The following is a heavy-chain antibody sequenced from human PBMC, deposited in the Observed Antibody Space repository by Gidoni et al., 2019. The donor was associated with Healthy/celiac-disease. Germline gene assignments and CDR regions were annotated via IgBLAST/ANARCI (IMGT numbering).Heavy chain of an antibody. CDR1: GGSISSYY. D-gene: IGHD6-19*01. Sequence: QVQLQESGPGLVKPSETLSLTCTVSGGSISSYYWSWIRQPPGKGLEWIGYIYYSGSTNYNPSLKSRVTISVDTSKNQFSLKLSSVTAADTAVYYCARDRIAVAGISYYGMDVWGQGTTVTVSS. CDR2: IYYSGST. J-gene: IGHJ6*02. CDR3: ARDRIAVAGISYYGMDV. V-gene: IGHV4-59*01.